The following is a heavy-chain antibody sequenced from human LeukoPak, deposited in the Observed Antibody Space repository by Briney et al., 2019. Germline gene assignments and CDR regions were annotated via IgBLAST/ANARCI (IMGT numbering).Heavy chain of an antibody. CDR2: IYYSGST. J-gene: IGHJ1*01. CDR1: GGSISSYY. Sequence: SETLSLTCTVSGGSISSYYWSWIRQPPGKGLEWIGYIYYSGSTNYNPSYKSRVTISVDTSKNQFSLKLSSVTAADTAVYYCASGYCSGVSCSRWARLAEYFQHWGQGTLVTVSS. D-gene: IGHD2-15*01. CDR3: ASGYCSGVSCSRWARLAEYFQH. V-gene: IGHV4-59*01.